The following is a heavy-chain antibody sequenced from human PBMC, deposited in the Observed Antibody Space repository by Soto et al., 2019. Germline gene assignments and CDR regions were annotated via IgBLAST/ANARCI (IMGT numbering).Heavy chain of an antibody. J-gene: IGHJ6*02. V-gene: IGHV4-4*02. CDR2: IYHSGST. CDR1: GGSISSSNW. CDR3: ARNLNDLRLDYYYYYGMDV. Sequence: QVQLQESGPGLVKPSGTLSLTCAVSGGSISSSNWWSWVRQPPGKGLEWIGEIYHSGSTNYNPSLKSRVTISVDKSKNQFSLKLSSVTAADTAVYYCARNLNDLRLDYYYYYGMDVWGQGTTVTVSS. D-gene: IGHD1-1*01.